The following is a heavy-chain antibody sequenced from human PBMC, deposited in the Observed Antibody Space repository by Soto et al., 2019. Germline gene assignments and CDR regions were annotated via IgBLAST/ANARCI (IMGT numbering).Heavy chain of an antibody. Sequence: QVQLQESGPGLVKPSETLSLTCTVSGGSISGYYWSWIRQPPGKGLEWIGYLYYSGSTNYNPSLRSRVTISVDPSKNQFSLKLSSVTAADTAVYYCARAAVGTRGAFDIWGQGTMVTVSS. CDR3: ARAAVGTRGAFDI. CDR1: GGSISGYY. D-gene: IGHD6-13*01. CDR2: LYYSGST. V-gene: IGHV4-59*01. J-gene: IGHJ3*02.